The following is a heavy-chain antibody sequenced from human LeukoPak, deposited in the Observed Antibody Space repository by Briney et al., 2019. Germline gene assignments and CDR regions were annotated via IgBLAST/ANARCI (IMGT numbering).Heavy chain of an antibody. CDR1: GFTFSSYS. J-gene: IGHJ4*02. Sequence: VGSLRLSCAASGFTFSSYSMTSVRQSPGKGLKWVSYINSSSRTIYYAATVKGRFTISRDNATNSLYLQMNRLRDEDTAVYYCARGGPSYGDYSFDYWGQGTLVTVSS. CDR3: ARGGPSYGDYSFDY. CDR2: INSSSRTI. D-gene: IGHD4-17*01. V-gene: IGHV3-48*02.